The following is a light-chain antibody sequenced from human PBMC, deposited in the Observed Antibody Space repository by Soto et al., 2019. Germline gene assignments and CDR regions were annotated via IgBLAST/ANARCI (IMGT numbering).Light chain of an antibody. J-gene: IGLJ1*01. CDR2: DVR. CDR3: SSYTTSNTRQIV. Sequence: QSVLTQPASVSGSPGQSITISCTGTSSDVVGYNYVSWYQQHPGKAPKFMIYDVRNRPSGVSNRFSGSKSGNTASLTISGLQAEDEADYYCSSYTTSNTRQIVFGTGTKVTVL. V-gene: IGLV2-14*01. CDR1: SSDVVGYNY.